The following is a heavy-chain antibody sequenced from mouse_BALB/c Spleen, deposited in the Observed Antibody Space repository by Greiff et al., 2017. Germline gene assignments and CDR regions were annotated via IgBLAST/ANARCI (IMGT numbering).Heavy chain of an antibody. CDR3: ARTVVARRGFDY. CDR2: ISYSGST. V-gene: IGHV3-8*02. Sequence: EVKLVESGPSLVKPSQTLSLTCSVTGDSITCGYWNWIRKFPGNKLEYMGYISYSGSTYYNPSLKSRISITRDTSKNQYYLQLNSVTTEDTATYYCARTVVARRGFDYWGQGTTLTVSS. CDR1: GDSITCGY. J-gene: IGHJ2*01. D-gene: IGHD1-1*01.